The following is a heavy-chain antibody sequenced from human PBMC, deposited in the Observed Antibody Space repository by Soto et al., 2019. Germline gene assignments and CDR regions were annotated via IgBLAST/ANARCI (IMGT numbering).Heavy chain of an antibody. J-gene: IGHJ6*02. CDR1: GVDFSGEV. V-gene: IGHV3-23*01. CDR3: AKVGPSYYYGMDV. CDR2: ISGSGRTI. D-gene: IGHD1-26*01. Sequence: GGSLRLSCAASGVDFSGEVMCWVRQAPGKGLEWVSSISGSGRTIYHADSMRGRFAISRDHSKNSLYLQLNDLRVDDTAVYYCAKVGPSYYYGMDVWGQGTTVTVSS.